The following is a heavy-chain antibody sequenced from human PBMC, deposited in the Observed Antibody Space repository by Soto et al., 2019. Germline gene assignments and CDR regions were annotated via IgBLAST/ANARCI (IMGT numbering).Heavy chain of an antibody. CDR1: GFTLSSYW. V-gene: IGHV3-7*03. J-gene: IGHJ4*02. D-gene: IGHD2-2*01. CDR3: ARDLHPYPLRYFDY. Sequence: GGSLRLSCAASGFTLSSYWMSWVRQAPGKGLEWVANIKQDGSEKYYVDSVKGRFTISRDNAKNSLYLQMNSLRAEDTAVYYCARDLHPYPLRYFDYWGQGTLVTVSS. CDR2: IKQDGSEK.